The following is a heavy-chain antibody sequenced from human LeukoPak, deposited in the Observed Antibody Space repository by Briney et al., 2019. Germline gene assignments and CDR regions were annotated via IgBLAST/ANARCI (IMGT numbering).Heavy chain of an antibody. Sequence: GGSLRLSCAASGFTFSSYSMNWVRQAPGKGLEWVSSISSSSSYIYYADSVKGRFTISRDNSKNTLYLQMNSLRAEDTAVYYCAKFLAGALYYFDYWGQGTLVTVSS. CDR1: GFTFSSYS. CDR2: ISSSSSYI. V-gene: IGHV3-21*04. CDR3: AKFLAGALYYFDY. J-gene: IGHJ4*02. D-gene: IGHD2-15*01.